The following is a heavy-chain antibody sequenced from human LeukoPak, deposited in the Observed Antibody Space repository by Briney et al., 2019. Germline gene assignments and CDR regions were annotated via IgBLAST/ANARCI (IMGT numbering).Heavy chain of an antibody. CDR3: AKDKVRGVGMDV. J-gene: IGHJ6*02. CDR2: IYSGGTT. D-gene: IGHD3-10*01. Sequence: GGSLRLSCAASGFTVSGNYMSWVRQAPGKGLEWVSLIYSGGTTYYADSVKGRFTISRDNSKNTLYLQMNSLRAEDTAVYYCAKDKVRGVGMDVWGQGTTVTVSS. CDR1: GFTVSGNY. V-gene: IGHV3-53*01.